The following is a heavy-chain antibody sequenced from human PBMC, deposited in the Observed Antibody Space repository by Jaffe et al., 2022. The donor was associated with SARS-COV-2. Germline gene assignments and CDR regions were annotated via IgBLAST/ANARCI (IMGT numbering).Heavy chain of an antibody. J-gene: IGHJ4*02. D-gene: IGHD1-1*01. CDR1: GFSFSSYW. V-gene: IGHV3-7*03. Sequence: EVQLVESGGGLAQPGGSLRLSCAASGFSFSSYWMTWVRQAPGKGLEWVATIKEDGREKKYVDSVKGRFTISRDNVQNSLYLQMNSLRVEDTAVYYCARAFTSTGHFDYWGQGILVTVSS. CDR2: IKEDGREK. CDR3: ARAFTSTGHFDY.